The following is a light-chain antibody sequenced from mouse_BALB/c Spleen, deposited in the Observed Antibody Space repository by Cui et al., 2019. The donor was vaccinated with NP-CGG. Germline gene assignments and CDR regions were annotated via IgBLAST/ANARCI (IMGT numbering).Light chain of an antibody. J-gene: IGLJ1*01. CDR3: ALWYSNHWV. CDR2: GTN. Sequence: QAVVTQESALTTSPGETVTLTCRSSTGAVTTSNYANWVQEKPDHLFTGLIGGTNNRVPGVSARFLGSLIGDKAALTITGAQTEDEAIYFCALWYSNHWVFGGGTKLTVL. V-gene: IGLV1*01. CDR1: TGAVTTSNY.